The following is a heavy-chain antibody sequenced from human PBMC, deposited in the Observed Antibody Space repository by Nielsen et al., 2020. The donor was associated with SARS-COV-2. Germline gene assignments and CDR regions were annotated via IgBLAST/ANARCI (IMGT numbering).Heavy chain of an antibody. CDR3: ARSGHCNGGICYFTEYFQD. V-gene: IGHV3-11*03. CDR1: GFTFSDSF. CDR2: ISGSGSYT. Sequence: GESLKISCPASGFTFSDSFMSWIRQAPGKGLEWVSYISGSGSYTNYADSLKGRFTISRDNAKNSLYLQMDSLRAEETAFYYCARSGHCNGGICYFTEYFQDWGQGTLVTVSS. D-gene: IGHD2-8*02. J-gene: IGHJ1*01.